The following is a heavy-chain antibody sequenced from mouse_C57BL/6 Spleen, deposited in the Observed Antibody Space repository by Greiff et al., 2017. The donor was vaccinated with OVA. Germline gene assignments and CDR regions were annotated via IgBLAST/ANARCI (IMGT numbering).Heavy chain of an antibody. CDR2: ISSGGSYT. D-gene: IGHD2-4*01. CDR1: GFTFSSYG. Sequence: EVMLVESGGDLVKPGGSLKLSCAASGFTFSSYGMSWVRQTPDKRLEWVATISSGGSYTYYPDSVKGRFTISRDNAKNTLYLQMSSLKSEDTAMYYCARQDDYVWFAYWGQGTLVTVSA. J-gene: IGHJ3*01. CDR3: ARQDDYVWFAY. V-gene: IGHV5-6*01.